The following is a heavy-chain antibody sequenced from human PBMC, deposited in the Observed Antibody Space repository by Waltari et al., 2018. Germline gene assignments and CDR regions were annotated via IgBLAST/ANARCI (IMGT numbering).Heavy chain of an antibody. J-gene: IGHJ4*02. D-gene: IGHD4-17*01. CDR1: GFTFSTYG. V-gene: IGHV3-33*01. Sequence: QVQLVESGGGVVQPGRSLRLSCAASGFTFSTYGMHWVRQAPGKGLEWVAVIWYDGANKYYADSVKGRFTISRDNSKNTLYLEMNSLGVEDTAVYYCARGRDGGGNFFDFWGQGTLVTVSS. CDR3: ARGRDGGGNFFDF. CDR2: IWYDGANK.